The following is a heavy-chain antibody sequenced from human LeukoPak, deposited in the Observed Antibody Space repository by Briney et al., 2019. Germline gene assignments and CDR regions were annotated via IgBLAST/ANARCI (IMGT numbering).Heavy chain of an antibody. D-gene: IGHD1-26*01. J-gene: IGHJ6*03. CDR2: ISYDGTHT. V-gene: IGHV3-30*03. CDR1: GFSFSDYT. Sequence: GGSLRLSCAASGFSFSDYTMHWVRQSPGKGLEWLAVISYDGTHTNYAASVKGRFTISRDNSRNTVYLEMDSLRTEDAAVYHCATNMVGATPWVYFYYMDVWGQGTAVIVSS. CDR3: ATNMVGATPWVYFYYMDV.